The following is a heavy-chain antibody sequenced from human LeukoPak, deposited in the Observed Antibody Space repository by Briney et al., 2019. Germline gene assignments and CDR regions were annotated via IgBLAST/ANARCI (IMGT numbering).Heavy chain of an antibody. CDR3: ARQEVEMAAPIYF. Sequence: SETLSLTCTVSGGSISSTDYYWGWVRQPPGRGLEWIGSIYYNGSTYYNPSLKSRVAISVDTSRNQFSLKLSSVTAADTAVYYCARQEVEMAAPIYFWGQGSLVTVSS. D-gene: IGHD5-24*01. CDR2: IYYNGST. J-gene: IGHJ4*02. CDR1: GGSISSTDYY. V-gene: IGHV4-39*01.